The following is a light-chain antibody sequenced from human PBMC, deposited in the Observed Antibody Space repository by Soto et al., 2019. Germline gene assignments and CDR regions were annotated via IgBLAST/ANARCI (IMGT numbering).Light chain of an antibody. CDR2: GVS. Sequence: EIVMTQSPATLSVSPGERATLSCRASQSVTSNLAWHQQKPGQATRLLRYGVSTRATGIPARFGGSGSATEFTLTISSLQSEDFALYYCQQYSEWPLTFGGGTKVDIK. J-gene: IGKJ4*01. V-gene: IGKV3-15*01. CDR3: QQYSEWPLT. CDR1: QSVTSN.